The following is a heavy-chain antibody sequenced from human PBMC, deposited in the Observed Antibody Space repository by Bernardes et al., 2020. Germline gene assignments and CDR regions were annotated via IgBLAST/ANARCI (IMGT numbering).Heavy chain of an antibody. J-gene: IGHJ4*02. D-gene: IGHD3-22*01. CDR2: IYASGTT. Sequence: SDPLSFTCTVSGASVTSHYWSWVRQPPGGGLEWIGYIYASGTTKYNPSLKSPASISVETSKSQVSLNLKSVTAADTAVYYCARAGDSSGYPDYWGQGTLVIVSS. CDR1: GASVTSHY. V-gene: IGHV4-59*02. CDR3: ARAGDSSGYPDY.